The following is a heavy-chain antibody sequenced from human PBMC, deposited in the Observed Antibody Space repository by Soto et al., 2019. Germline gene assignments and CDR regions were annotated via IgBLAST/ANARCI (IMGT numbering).Heavy chain of an antibody. CDR3: ARYIVVVTATYAFDI. CDR2: ISYDGSNK. CDR1: GFTFSSFA. J-gene: IGHJ3*02. D-gene: IGHD2-21*02. Sequence: QVQLVESGGGVVQPGRSLRLSCEASGFTFSSFAMHWVRQAPGKGLEWGAVISYDGSNKYYADSVKGRFTISRDNSKNTLYLQMNSLRAEDTAVYYCARYIVVVTATYAFDIWGQGTMVTVSS. V-gene: IGHV3-30-3*01.